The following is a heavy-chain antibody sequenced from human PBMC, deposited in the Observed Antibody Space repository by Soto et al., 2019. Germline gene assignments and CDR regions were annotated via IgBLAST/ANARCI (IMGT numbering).Heavy chain of an antibody. Sequence: GGSLRLSCAASGFTFSSYAMSWVRQAPGKGLEWVSAISGSGGSTYYADSVKGRFTISRDNSKNTLYLQMNSLRAEDTAVYYCAGRKGSSTFEDYWGQGTLVTVSS. V-gene: IGHV3-23*01. D-gene: IGHD2-2*01. CDR3: AGRKGSSTFEDY. CDR1: GFTFSSYA. CDR2: ISGSGGST. J-gene: IGHJ4*02.